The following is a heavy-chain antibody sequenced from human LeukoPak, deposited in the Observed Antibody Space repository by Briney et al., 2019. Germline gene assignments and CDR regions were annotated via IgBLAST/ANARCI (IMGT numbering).Heavy chain of an antibody. CDR3: TTGPFDY. J-gene: IGHJ4*02. V-gene: IGHV3-15*07. Sequence: GGSLRLSCAASGFTFNNAWMNWVRQAPGKGLEWVDHIKSKSDGGTPAHAAPVKGRFTISRDDSKNTLYLQMNSLKTEDTAMYFCTTGPFDYWGQGALVTVSS. CDR2: IKSKSDGGTP. CDR1: GFTFNNAW.